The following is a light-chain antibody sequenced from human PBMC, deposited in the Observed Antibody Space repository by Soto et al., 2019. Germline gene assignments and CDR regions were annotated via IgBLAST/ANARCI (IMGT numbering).Light chain of an antibody. CDR2: AAS. Sequence: DIQMTQSPSSLXASVXDXXTXTCRASQGISSYLAWYQQKPGKVPKLLIFAASTLQPGVPSRFSGSGSGTDFTLTIRSLQPEDVATYYCQKYDSASSPTFGGGTKVEIK. J-gene: IGKJ4*01. CDR1: QGISSY. V-gene: IGKV1-27*01. CDR3: QKYDSASSPT.